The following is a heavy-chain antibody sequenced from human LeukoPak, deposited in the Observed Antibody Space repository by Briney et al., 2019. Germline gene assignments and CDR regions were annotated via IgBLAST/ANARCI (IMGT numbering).Heavy chain of an antibody. J-gene: IGHJ6*02. CDR3: AREGLFDIVVVVAAIRYYGMDV. V-gene: IGHV3-30*02. CDR2: IWYDGGNK. Sequence: GGSLRLSCAASGFTFSSYGMHWVRQAPGKGLEWVALIWYDGGNKYYADSVKGRFTISRDNSKNTLYLQMNSLRAEDTAVYYCAREGLFDIVVVVAAIRYYGMDVWGQGTTVTVSS. D-gene: IGHD2-15*01. CDR1: GFTFSSYG.